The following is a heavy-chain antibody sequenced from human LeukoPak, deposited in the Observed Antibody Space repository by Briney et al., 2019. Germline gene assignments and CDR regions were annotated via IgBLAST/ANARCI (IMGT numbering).Heavy chain of an antibody. CDR2: IKDSGIEK. Sequence: GGSLRLSCAGSGFTFSSYSMGWVRQAPGEGVEWVANIKDSGIEKEYVDSVKGRFTISRDNAKNSLYLQMNSLRVEDTALYFCARWRGAQSEFDYWGQGTQVTVSS. D-gene: IGHD3-3*01. CDR3: ARWRGAQSEFDY. J-gene: IGHJ4*02. V-gene: IGHV3-7*01. CDR1: GFTFSSYS.